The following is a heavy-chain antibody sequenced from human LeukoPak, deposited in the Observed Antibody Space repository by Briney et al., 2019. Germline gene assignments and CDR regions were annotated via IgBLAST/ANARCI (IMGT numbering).Heavy chain of an antibody. J-gene: IGHJ4*02. Sequence: SETLSLTCAVYGGSFSGYYWSWVRQPPGQGLEWIGEISLSGHTNYNPSLRSRVTMSLDESKNHLSLILASVTAADTAIYYCSRESGPFSPFGHWGQGTLVTVTS. CDR3: SRESGPFSPFGH. CDR2: ISLSGHT. D-gene: IGHD1-26*01. CDR1: GGSFSGYY. V-gene: IGHV4-34*01.